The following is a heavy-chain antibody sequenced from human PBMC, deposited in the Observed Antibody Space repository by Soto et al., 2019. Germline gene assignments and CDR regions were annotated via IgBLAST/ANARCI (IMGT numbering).Heavy chain of an antibody. J-gene: IGHJ6*02. CDR1: GGSISSGGYS. V-gene: IGHV4-30-2*06. CDR3: ARDYYGMDV. CDR2: TYQSGSA. Sequence: SETLSLTCTVSGGSISSGGYSWTWIRQSPGKGLEWIGYTYQSGSAYYNPSLKSRITISVDRSKNQLSLNLTSVTAADTAVYYCARDYYGMDVWGQGTTVTVSS.